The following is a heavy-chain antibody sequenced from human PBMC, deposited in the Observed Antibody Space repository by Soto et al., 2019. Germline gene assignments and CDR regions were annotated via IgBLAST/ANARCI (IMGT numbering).Heavy chain of an antibody. V-gene: IGHV4-34*01. CDR2: INHSGST. J-gene: IGHJ4*02. CDR1: GGSFSGYY. D-gene: IGHD5-18*01. Sequence: SETLSLTCAVYGGSFSGYYWSWIRQPPGKGLEWIGEINHSGSTNYNPPLKSRVTISVDTSKNQFSLKLSSVTAADTAVYYCARVDTAMAIDYWGQGTLVTVSS. CDR3: ARVDTAMAIDY.